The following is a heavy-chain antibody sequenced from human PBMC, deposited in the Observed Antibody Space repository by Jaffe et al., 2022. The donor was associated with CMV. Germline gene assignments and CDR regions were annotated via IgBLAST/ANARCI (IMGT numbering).Heavy chain of an antibody. Sequence: QVQLVESGGGVVQPGRSLRLSCAASGFTFSSYGMHWVRQAPGKGLEWVAVIWYDGSNKYYADSVKGRFTISRDNSKNTLYLQMNSLRAEDTAVYYCARGLRELGQQWLGPRPGVFGFDYWGQGTLVTVSS. J-gene: IGHJ4*02. CDR3: ARGLRELGQQWLGPRPGVFGFDY. CDR1: GFTFSSYG. CDR2: IWYDGSNK. D-gene: IGHD6-19*01. V-gene: IGHV3-33*08.